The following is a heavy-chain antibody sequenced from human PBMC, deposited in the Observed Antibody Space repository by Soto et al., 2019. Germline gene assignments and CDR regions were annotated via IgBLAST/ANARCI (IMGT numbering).Heavy chain of an antibody. Sequence: EVQLLESGGGLVQPGGSLRLSCAASGFMFGSYAMSWVRQAPGKGLEWVSGISGSGTDTYYADAVKGRVTISRDNAKNTLCLQMNGLRAEDTAIYYCAKDLLSSYYYGMDAWGQGTTVTVSS. J-gene: IGHJ6*02. CDR3: AKDLLSSYYYGMDA. CDR2: ISGSGTDT. CDR1: GFMFGSYA. V-gene: IGHV3-23*01. D-gene: IGHD3-10*01.